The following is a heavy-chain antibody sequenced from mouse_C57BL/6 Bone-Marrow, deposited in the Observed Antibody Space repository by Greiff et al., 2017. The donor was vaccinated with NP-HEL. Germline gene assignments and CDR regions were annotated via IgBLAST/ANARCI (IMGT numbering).Heavy chain of an antibody. D-gene: IGHD1-1*01. CDR3: PHYYGSTPGYFDV. J-gene: IGHJ1*03. Sequence: QVQLQQPGAELVKPGASVKLSCKASGYTFTSYWMHWVKQRPGRGLEWIGRIDPNSGGTEYNEKFKGKATLTSDTSSSTAYMQLSSLTSEDSAIYFCPHYYGSTPGYFDVWGTGTTVTVSS. CDR1: GYTFTSYW. CDR2: IDPNSGGT. V-gene: IGHV1-62-3*01.